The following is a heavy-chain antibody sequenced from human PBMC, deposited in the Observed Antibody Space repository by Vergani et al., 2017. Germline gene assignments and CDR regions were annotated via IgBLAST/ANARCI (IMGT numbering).Heavy chain of an antibody. CDR1: GFPFSSYS. D-gene: IGHD3-10*01. CDR2: ISSSSSYI. CDR3: ARDYYGSGGHY. Sequence: VQLVESGGGEVQPGRSLRLSCSAAGFPFSSYSMNWVRQAPGKGLEWVSSISSSSSYIYYADSVKGRFTISRDNAKNSLYLQMNSLRAEDTAVYYCARDYYGSGGHYWGQGTLVTVSS. J-gene: IGHJ4*02. V-gene: IGHV3-21*01.